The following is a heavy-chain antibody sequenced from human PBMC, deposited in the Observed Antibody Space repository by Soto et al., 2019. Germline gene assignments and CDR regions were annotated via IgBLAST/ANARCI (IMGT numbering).Heavy chain of an antibody. Sequence: GGSLRLSCAASGFTFSNAWMSWVRQAPGKGLEWVGRIKSKTDGGTTDYAAPVKGRFTISRDDSKNTLYLQMNSLKTEDTAVYYCTKDRWWYDAFDIWGQGTMVTVSS. D-gene: IGHD2-15*01. V-gene: IGHV3-15*01. CDR3: TKDRWWYDAFDI. CDR1: GFTFSNAW. CDR2: IKSKTDGGTT. J-gene: IGHJ3*02.